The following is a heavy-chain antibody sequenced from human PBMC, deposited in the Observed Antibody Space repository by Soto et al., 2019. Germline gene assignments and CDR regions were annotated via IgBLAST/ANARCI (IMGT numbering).Heavy chain of an antibody. CDR2: INPSGGTT. CDR3: ASPSFYGGNYFDY. CDR1: GYTFTNYY. J-gene: IGHJ4*02. D-gene: IGHD4-17*01. V-gene: IGHV1-46*01. Sequence: QVQLVQSGAEVRKPGASVKVSCKASGYTFTNYYMHWVRQAPGQGLEWMGIINPSGGTTTYAQKFQGRVTMTRDTSTSTFYMELSSLRSEDTAVYYCASPSFYGGNYFDYWGQGTLVTVSS.